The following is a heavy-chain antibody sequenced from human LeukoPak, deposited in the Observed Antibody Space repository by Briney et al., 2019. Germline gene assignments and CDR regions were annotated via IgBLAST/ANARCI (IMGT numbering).Heavy chain of an antibody. CDR1: GGTFSSYT. CDR3: ARGHVAVADGRFDY. D-gene: IGHD6-19*01. J-gene: IGHJ4*02. CDR2: IIPILGIA. Sequence: ASVRVSCKASGGTFSSYTISWVRQAPGQGLEWMGRIIPILGIANYAQKFQGRVTITADKSTSTAYMELSSLRSEDTAVYYCARGHVAVADGRFDYWGQGTLVTVSS. V-gene: IGHV1-69*02.